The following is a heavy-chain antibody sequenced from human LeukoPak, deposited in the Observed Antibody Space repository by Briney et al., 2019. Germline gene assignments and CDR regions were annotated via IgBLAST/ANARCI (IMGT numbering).Heavy chain of an antibody. J-gene: IGHJ5*01. CDR3: AKPISGGLAVTADWFHP. CDR1: GFAFSVYA. V-gene: IGHV3-23*01. D-gene: IGHD6-19*01. Sequence: GGSLRLSCSASGFAFSVYAMSWLRQPPGKGLEWVSTINANSGTTSYVASVRGRFTISRDNSKNTLYLQPNTLRADDTATYYCAKPISGGLAVTADWFHPWGQGTLVVVSS. CDR2: INANSGTT.